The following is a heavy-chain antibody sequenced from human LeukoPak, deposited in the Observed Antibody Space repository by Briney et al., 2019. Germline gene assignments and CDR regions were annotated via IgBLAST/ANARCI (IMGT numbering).Heavy chain of an antibody. Sequence: SETLSLTCAVYGGSFIAYYRSWLRQPPGKGLEWIGEINHSGSTNYNPSLKSRVTISVDTSKNQFSLKLSSVTAADTAVYYCARGGLYCGGDCYVDYWGQGTVVTVSS. CDR1: GGSFIAYY. V-gene: IGHV4-34*01. CDR2: INHSGST. J-gene: IGHJ4*02. CDR3: ARGGLYCGGDCYVDY. D-gene: IGHD2-21*02.